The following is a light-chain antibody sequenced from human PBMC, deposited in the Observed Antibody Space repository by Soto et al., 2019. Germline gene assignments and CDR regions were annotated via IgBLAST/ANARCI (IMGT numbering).Light chain of an antibody. CDR2: AAS. V-gene: IGKV1-27*01. J-gene: IGKJ1*01. CDR1: QDIRNY. CDR3: QNYKYAPRT. Sequence: DIEMTQSPSSLSASVGDRVTITCRASQDIRNYLAWYQQRPGAVPRLLIYAASTLYSGFPSRFSGGGSGTDFTLTISGLQSEDVGNYYCQNYKYAPRTFGQGTRVEIK.